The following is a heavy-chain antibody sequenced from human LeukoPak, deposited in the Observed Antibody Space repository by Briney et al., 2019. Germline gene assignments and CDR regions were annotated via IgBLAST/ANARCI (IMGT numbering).Heavy chain of an antibody. J-gene: IGHJ5*02. V-gene: IGHV4-59*12. CDR3: ARDASSWAGRFDP. CDR1: GGSISSYF. D-gene: IGHD6-13*01. CDR2: IYYSGST. Sequence: SETLSLTCTVSGGSISSYFWSWLRQPPGKGLEWIGYIYYSGSTNYNPSLKSRVTISVDTSKNQVSLKLSSVTAADTAVYYCARDASSWAGRFDPWGQGTLVTVSS.